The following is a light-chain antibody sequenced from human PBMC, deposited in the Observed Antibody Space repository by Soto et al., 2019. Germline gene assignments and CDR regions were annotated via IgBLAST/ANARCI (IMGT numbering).Light chain of an antibody. CDR2: KAS. V-gene: IGKV1-5*03. CDR1: QSISSW. J-gene: IGKJ2*01. Sequence: DIQMTQSPSTLSASVGDRVTITCRASQSISSWVAWYQQKPGKAPKILIYKASILESGVPSRFSGSGSGAEFTLTISSLQPDDFATYYCQQYNLYATFGQGTKVDI. CDR3: QQYNLYAT.